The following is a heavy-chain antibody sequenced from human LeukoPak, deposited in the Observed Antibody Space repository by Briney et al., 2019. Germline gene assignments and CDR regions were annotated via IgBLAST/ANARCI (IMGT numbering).Heavy chain of an antibody. CDR2: IYYSGST. CDR3: ARINDYGFTTYWYFDL. CDR1: GGSFSGYY. J-gene: IGHJ2*01. D-gene: IGHD4-17*01. Sequence: SETLSLTCAVYGGSFSGYYWSWIRQPPGKGLEWIGSIYYSGSTYYNPSLKSRVTISVDTSKNQFSLKLSSVTAADTAVYYCARINDYGFTTYWYFDLWGRGTLVTVSS. V-gene: IGHV4-34*01.